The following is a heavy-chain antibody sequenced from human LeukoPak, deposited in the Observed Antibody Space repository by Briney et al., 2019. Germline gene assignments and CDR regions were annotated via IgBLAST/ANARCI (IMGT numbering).Heavy chain of an antibody. J-gene: IGHJ3*02. CDR3: AKDRGFTRITMIVVVRGAFDI. CDR2: ISGSGGST. Sequence: GGSLRLSCAASGFTFSSYAMSWVRQAPGKGLGWVSAISGSGGSTYYADSVKGRFTISRDNSKNTLYLQMNSLRAEDTAVYYCAKDRGFTRITMIVVVRGAFDIWGQGTMVTVSS. V-gene: IGHV3-23*01. D-gene: IGHD3-22*01. CDR1: GFTFSSYA.